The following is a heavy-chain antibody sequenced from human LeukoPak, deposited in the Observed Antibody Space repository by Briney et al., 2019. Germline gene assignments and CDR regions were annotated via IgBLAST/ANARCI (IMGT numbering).Heavy chain of an antibody. CDR3: ARDIGRYGMDV. CDR1: GGSISSGGYS. V-gene: IGHV4-30-2*01. CDR2: IYHSGST. D-gene: IGHD3-16*02. J-gene: IGHJ6*02. Sequence: SETLSLTCAVSGGSISSGGYSWSWIRQPPGKGLEWIGYIYHSGSTYYSPSLKSRVTISVDRSKNQFSLKLSSVTAADTAVYYCARDIGRYGMDVWGQGTTVTVSS.